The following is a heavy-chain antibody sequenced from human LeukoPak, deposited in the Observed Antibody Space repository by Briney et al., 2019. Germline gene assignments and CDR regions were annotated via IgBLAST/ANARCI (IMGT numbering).Heavy chain of an antibody. Sequence: SETLSLTCTVSGGSISSSGYYWDWIRQPPGQGLEWIGNFYYSGNTYYNPSLKSRVTVSVDTSKNQSSLKLSSVTAADTAVYYCASHHSGASPSDAFDIWGQGTMVTVSS. J-gene: IGHJ3*02. V-gene: IGHV4-39*01. D-gene: IGHD5-12*01. CDR1: GGSISSSGYY. CDR2: FYYSGNT. CDR3: ASHHSGASPSDAFDI.